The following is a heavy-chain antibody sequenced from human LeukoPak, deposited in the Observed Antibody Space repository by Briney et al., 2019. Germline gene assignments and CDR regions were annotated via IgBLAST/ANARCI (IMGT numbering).Heavy chain of an antibody. V-gene: IGHV4-4*07. Sequence: SETLSLTCTVSGGSISSYYWSWIRQPAGKGLEWIGRIYTSGSTNYNPSLKSRVTMSVDTSKNQFSLKLSSVTAADTAVYYCARERGRVVPAAMFDYWGQGTLVTVSS. CDR2: IYTSGST. J-gene: IGHJ4*02. CDR3: ARERGRVVPAAMFDY. D-gene: IGHD2-2*01. CDR1: GGSISSYY.